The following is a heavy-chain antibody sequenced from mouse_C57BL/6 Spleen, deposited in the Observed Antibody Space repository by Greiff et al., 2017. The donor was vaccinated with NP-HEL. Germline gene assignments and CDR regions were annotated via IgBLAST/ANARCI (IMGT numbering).Heavy chain of an antibody. V-gene: IGHV5-17*01. CDR2: ISSGSSTI. J-gene: IGHJ1*03. CDR1: GFTFSDYG. Sequence: EVQLQESGGGLVKPGGSLKLSCAASGFTFSDYGMHWVRQAPEKGLEWVAYISSGSSTIYYADTVKGRFTISRDNAKNTLFLQMTSLRSEDTAMYYCARAGLGRYFDVWGTGTTVTVSS. CDR3: ARAGLGRYFDV. D-gene: IGHD3-3*01.